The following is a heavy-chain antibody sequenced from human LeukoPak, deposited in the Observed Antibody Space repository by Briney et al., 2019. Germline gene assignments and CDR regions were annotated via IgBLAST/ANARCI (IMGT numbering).Heavy chain of an antibody. CDR2: MNPNSGNT. D-gene: IGHD1-14*01. CDR1: GYTFTSYD. V-gene: IGHV1-8*01. CDR3: ARGTHRSNWFEP. Sequence: ASVKVSCKASGYTFTSYDINWVRQATGQGLEWMGWMNPNSGNTGCAQKFQGRVTMTRNTSISTAYMELSSLRSEDTAVYYCARGTHRSNWFEPWGQGTLVTVSS. J-gene: IGHJ5*02.